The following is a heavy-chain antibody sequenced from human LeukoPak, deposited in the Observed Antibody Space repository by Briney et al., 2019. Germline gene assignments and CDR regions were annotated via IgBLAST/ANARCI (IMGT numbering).Heavy chain of an antibody. D-gene: IGHD6-13*01. CDR3: ASISWP. Sequence: AGRSLRLSCAASGFTFSSNAMHWVRQAPGKGLEWVAVISYDGSNKYYADSVKGRFTISRDNSKNTLYLQMNSLRAEDTAVYYCASISWPWGQGTLVTVSS. V-gene: IGHV3-30*04. J-gene: IGHJ5*02. CDR1: GFTFSSNA. CDR2: ISYDGSNK.